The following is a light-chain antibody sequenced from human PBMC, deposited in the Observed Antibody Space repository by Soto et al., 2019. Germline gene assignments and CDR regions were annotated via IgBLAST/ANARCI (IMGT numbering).Light chain of an antibody. CDR1: QNIYSN. J-gene: IGKJ1*01. CDR2: RAS. CDR3: QQYGDRPRT. Sequence: IVMTQSPATLSVSPGERATFSCRASQNIYSNIAWYQQRPGRAPRLLIYRASTRATGVPARFSGSVSGTEFTLTISSLESEDFAVYFCQQYGDRPRTFGQGTKVDIK. V-gene: IGKV3-15*01.